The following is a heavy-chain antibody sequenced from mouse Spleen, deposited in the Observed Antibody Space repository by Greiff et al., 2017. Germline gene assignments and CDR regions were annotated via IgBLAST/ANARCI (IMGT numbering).Heavy chain of an antibody. CDR1: GYTFTSYT. J-gene: IGHJ2*01. CDR2: INPSSGYT. V-gene: IGHV1-4*01. CDR3: ARRGNLFFDY. Sequence: QVHVKQSGAELARPGASVKMSCKASGYTFTSYTMHWVKQRPGQGLEWIGYINPSSGYTKYNQKFKDKATLTADKSSSTAYMQLSSLTSEDSAVYYCARRGNLFFDYWGQGTTLTVSS. D-gene: IGHD1-1*01.